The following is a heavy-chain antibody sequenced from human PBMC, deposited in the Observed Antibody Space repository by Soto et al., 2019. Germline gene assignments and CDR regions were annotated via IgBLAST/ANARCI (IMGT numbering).Heavy chain of an antibody. V-gene: IGHV1-18*04. D-gene: IGHD1-20*01. CDR2: ISAYNGNT. CDR3: ARDPPITGSLRGTPLMAV. Sequence: XPVKGSCSPSAYSFTSYGIVWVRQAPGQGLERMGWISAYNGNTNYEQKFQGRVAMTTDTSTNTAYLELRTLRSDDAAVYYCARDPPITGSLRGTPLMAVWGQATTVTVPS. J-gene: IGHJ6*02. CDR1: AYSFTSYG.